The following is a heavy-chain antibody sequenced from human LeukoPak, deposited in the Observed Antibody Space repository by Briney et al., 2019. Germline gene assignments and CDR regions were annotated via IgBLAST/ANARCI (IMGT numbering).Heavy chain of an antibody. CDR3: ARGPIQLWIHNAMDV. CDR2: IRSKAYRGTT. CDR1: GFTFGDHA. Sequence: PTGRSLRLSCTGSGFTFGDHAMSWVRQAPGKGLEWVGFIRSKAYRGTTEYAASVKGRFTISRDDSASIAYLQMSSPRTEDTAVYYCARGPIQLWIHNAMDVWGQGTTVTVSS. J-gene: IGHJ6*02. V-gene: IGHV3-49*04. D-gene: IGHD5-18*01.